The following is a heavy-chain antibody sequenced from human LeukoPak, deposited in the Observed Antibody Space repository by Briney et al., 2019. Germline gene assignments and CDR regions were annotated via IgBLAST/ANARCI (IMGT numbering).Heavy chain of an antibody. CDR2: ISTSSSYT. Sequence: GGSLRLSCAASGCTFSDYYMSWIRQAPGKGLEWVSYISTSSSYTNNADSVRGRFTISRDNAKNSLYLQMNSLRAEDTAVYFCARADYGDYGGYYFDYWGQGTLVTVSS. CDR1: GCTFSDYY. J-gene: IGHJ4*02. V-gene: IGHV3-11*06. CDR3: ARADYGDYGGYYFDY. D-gene: IGHD4-17*01.